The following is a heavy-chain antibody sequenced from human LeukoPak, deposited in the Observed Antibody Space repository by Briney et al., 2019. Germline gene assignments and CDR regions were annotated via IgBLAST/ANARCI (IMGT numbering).Heavy chain of an antibody. CDR2: ISGSGGST. D-gene: IGHD3-22*01. V-gene: IGHV3-23*01. J-gene: IGHJ4*02. Sequence: AGGSLRLSCAASGFTFSSYAMSWVRQAPGKGLEWVSTISGSGGSTFYADSVKGRFTISRDNSKNTLYLQMNSLRAEDTAVYYCARRNVVMVPTTFDQWGQGTLVTVSS. CDR3: ARRNVVMVPTTFDQ. CDR1: GFTFSSYA.